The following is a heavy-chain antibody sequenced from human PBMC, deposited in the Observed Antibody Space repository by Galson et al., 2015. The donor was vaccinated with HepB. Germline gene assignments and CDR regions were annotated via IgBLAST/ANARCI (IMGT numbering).Heavy chain of an antibody. D-gene: IGHD3-16*01. CDR1: GYTFTTYP. V-gene: IGHV1-3*01. Sequence: SVKVSCKASGYTFTTYPMHWVRQAPGQRLEWMGWITAGNGHTKYSQKFQGRVTINRDTYASTAYMELSSLRSEDTAVYYCATVGELGYFDSWDQGTLVTVSS. J-gene: IGHJ4*02. CDR2: ITAGNGHT. CDR3: ATVGELGYFDS.